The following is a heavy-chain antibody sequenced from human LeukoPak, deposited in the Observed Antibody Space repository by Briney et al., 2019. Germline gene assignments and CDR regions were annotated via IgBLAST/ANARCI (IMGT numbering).Heavy chain of an antibody. CDR2: INPDGSRT. CDR3: AREIRYYYGSGSYLQFGY. Sequence: GGSLRLSCVVSGSTFSNYWMHWVRQAPGKGLVWVSRINPDGSRTDYADSVAGRFTISRDNAKNTLYLQMNSLRAEDTAEYYCAREIRYYYGSGSYLQFGYWGQGTLVTVSS. V-gene: IGHV3-74*01. J-gene: IGHJ4*02. D-gene: IGHD3-10*01. CDR1: GSTFSNYW.